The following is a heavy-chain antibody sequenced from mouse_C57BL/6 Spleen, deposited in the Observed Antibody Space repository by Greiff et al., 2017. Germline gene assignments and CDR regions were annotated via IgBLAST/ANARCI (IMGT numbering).Heavy chain of an antibody. CDR1: GYTFTSYW. Sequence: VQLQQSGAELVRPGTSVKLSCKASGYTFTSYWMHWVKQRPGQGLEWIGVIDPSDSYTNYNQKFKGKATLTVDTSSSTAYMQLSSLTSEDSAVYYCARGRVYGSSPHWYFDVWGTGTTVTVSS. D-gene: IGHD1-1*01. V-gene: IGHV1-59*01. CDR2: IDPSDSYT. CDR3: ARGRVYGSSPHWYFDV. J-gene: IGHJ1*03.